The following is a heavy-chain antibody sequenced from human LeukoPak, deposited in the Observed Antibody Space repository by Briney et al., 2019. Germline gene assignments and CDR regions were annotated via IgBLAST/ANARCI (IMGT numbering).Heavy chain of an antibody. V-gene: IGHV4-34*01. J-gene: IGHJ5*02. D-gene: IGHD3-9*01. Sequence: SETLSLTCAVYGGSFSGYYWSWIRQPPGKGLEWIGEINHSGSTNYNPSLKSRVTISVDTSKNQFSLKLSSVTAADTAVYYCARYYDILTGYYNRVNWFDPWGQGTLVTVSS. CDR3: ARYYDILTGYYNRVNWFDP. CDR2: INHSGST. CDR1: GGSFSGYY.